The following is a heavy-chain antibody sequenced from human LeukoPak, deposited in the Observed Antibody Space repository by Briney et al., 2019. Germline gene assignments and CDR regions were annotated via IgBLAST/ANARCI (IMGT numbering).Heavy chain of an antibody. Sequence: PGGSLRLSCAASGFTFSSYAMHWVRQAPGKGLEWVAVISYNGSNKYYADSVKGRFTISRDNSKNTLYLQMNSLRAEDTAVYYCARDLFLSAFDIWGQGTMVTVSS. CDR2: ISYNGSNK. V-gene: IGHV3-30-3*01. CDR3: ARDLFLSAFDI. J-gene: IGHJ3*02. D-gene: IGHD3-10*02. CDR1: GFTFSSYA.